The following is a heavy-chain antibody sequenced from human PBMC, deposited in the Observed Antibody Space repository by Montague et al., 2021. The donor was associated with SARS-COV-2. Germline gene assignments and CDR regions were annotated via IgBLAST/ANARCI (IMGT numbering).Heavy chain of an antibody. D-gene: IGHD6-19*01. CDR2: IYYDGST. J-gene: IGHJ4*02. CDR1: GDSIRSSSYY. CDR3: AIRVHPAFGSGAIDY. V-gene: IGHV4-39*01. Sequence: SETLSLTCTVAGDSIRSSSYYWGWIRQPPGRGLEWIGSIYYDGSTYYNPSFKSRVTISVDTSKTQFSLELSSVTAADTAVYSCAIRVHPAFGSGAIDYWGQGTLVTVSS.